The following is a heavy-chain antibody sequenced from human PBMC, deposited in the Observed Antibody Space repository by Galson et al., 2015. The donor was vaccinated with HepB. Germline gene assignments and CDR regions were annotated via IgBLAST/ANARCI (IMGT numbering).Heavy chain of an antibody. CDR2: LRGKGNNYAT. D-gene: IGHD4-23*01. V-gene: IGHV3-73*01. J-gene: IGHJ1*01. CDR1: GFTLSDSS. Sequence: SLRLSRAASGFTLSDSSVHWVRQAPGKGLEWLGRLRGKGNNYATIYAASVKGRFTISRDDSKNTAYLQMNSLKTEDTAVYYCTSAKVVPHWGQGTLVTVSS. CDR3: TSAKVVPH.